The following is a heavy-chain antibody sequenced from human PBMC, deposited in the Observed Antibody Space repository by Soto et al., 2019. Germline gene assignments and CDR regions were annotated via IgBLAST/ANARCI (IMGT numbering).Heavy chain of an antibody. CDR3: ARAYYHYTWGRIPAGFHP. CDR2: VPGTGSP. V-gene: IGHV4-4*07. D-gene: IGHD3-16*01. Sequence: QVQLQESGPGVVKPSETLSLTCSVSGGSMTNYHWHWIRQSAGEGLEWIGRVPGTGSPDYNPSLNSRVSVSLDWSKNQFSLNLTSVTAAGTAVYYCARAYYHYTWGRIPAGFHPWGQGILVIVSS. CDR1: GGSMTNYH. J-gene: IGHJ5*02.